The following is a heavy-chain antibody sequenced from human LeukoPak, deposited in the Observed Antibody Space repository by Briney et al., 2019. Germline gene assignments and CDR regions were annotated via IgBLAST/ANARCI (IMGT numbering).Heavy chain of an antibody. Sequence: PGGSLRLSCAASGFTFSSYSMNWVRQAPGKGLEWVSSISSSSSYIYYADSVKGRFTISRDNAKNSLYLQMNSLRAEDTAVYYCASDPRITMVRGVIGRDWFDPWGQGTLVTVSS. CDR2: ISSSSSYI. CDR1: GFTFSSYS. V-gene: IGHV3-21*01. D-gene: IGHD3-10*01. J-gene: IGHJ5*02. CDR3: ASDPRITMVRGVIGRDWFDP.